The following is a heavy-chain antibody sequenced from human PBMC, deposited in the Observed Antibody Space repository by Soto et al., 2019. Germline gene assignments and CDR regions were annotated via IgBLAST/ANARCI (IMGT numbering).Heavy chain of an antibody. CDR2: IYSGGYT. CDR1: GFTVSNNY. V-gene: IGHV3-53*01. Sequence: EVQLVESGGGLIQPGGSLRLSCAVSGFTVSNNYMSWVRQAPGKGLEGVSVIYSGGYTAYGDSVKGRFTISRDNSKNTLYLEMKTPGSEASAVFYCGTHPGGGGYWGQGTLVTVSS. D-gene: IGHD3-10*01. CDR3: GTHPGGGGY. J-gene: IGHJ4*02.